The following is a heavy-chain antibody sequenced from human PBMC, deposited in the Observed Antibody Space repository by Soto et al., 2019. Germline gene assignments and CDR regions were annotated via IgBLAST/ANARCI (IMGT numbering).Heavy chain of an antibody. Sequence: GGSLRLSCAASGFSLSTNTMHWVRQVPGKGLEWVASISNDGRRKYYADFVKGRFTISREDSKNTLYVQMNSLETEDTAGYKCSTGASDFDYWGEGAVV. CDR1: GFSLSTNT. V-gene: IGHV3-30*04. J-gene: IGHJ4*02. CDR2: ISNDGRRK. CDR3: STGASDFDY.